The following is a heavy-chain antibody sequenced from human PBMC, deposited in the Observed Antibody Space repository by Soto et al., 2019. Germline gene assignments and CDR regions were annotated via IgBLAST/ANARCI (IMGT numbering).Heavy chain of an antibody. D-gene: IGHD3-16*01. Sequence: GGSLRHSCAASGVTCSDYWMHWVRQDPGKGLVWVSHIDSDGSTTNYADSVKGRFTISRDNAKNTLYLQMNSLRAEDTAVYYCARDWGYPGYFDYWGQGALVTVSS. V-gene: IGHV3-74*01. CDR3: ARDWGYPGYFDY. CDR2: IDSDGSTT. J-gene: IGHJ4*02. CDR1: GVTCSDYW.